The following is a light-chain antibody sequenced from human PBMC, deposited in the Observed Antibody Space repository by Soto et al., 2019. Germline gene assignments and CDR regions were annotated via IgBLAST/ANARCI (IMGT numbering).Light chain of an antibody. CDR3: QQSYSTEYT. CDR1: QSISSY. V-gene: IGKV1-39*01. J-gene: IGKJ2*01. CDR2: AAS. Sequence: DIQMTQSPSSLSACVGDRVTITCRASQSISSYLNWYQQKPGKAPKLLIYAASSLQSGVPSRFSGSGSGTDFTLTISSLQPEDFATYYCQQSYSTEYTFGQGTKLEIK.